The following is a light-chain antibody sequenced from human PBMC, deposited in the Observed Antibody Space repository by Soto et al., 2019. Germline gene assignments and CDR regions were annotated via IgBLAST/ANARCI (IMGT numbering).Light chain of an antibody. CDR1: SGHSSYA. CDR3: QTWGAGAHVV. CDR2: VKFDGSH. Sequence: QLVLTQSPSASASLGASVKLTCTLSSGHSSYAIAWHQQQPEKGPRYLMKVKFDGSHTKGDGIPDRFSGSSSGAERYLSISSLQSEDEADYFCQTWGAGAHVVFGGGTKVTVL. J-gene: IGLJ2*01. V-gene: IGLV4-69*01.